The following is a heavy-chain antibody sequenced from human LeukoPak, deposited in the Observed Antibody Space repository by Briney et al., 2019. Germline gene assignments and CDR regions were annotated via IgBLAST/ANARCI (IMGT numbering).Heavy chain of an antibody. D-gene: IGHD3-3*01. CDR1: GGSISSGAYY. CDR2: IYTSGST. J-gene: IGHJ4*02. CDR3: ARRQDFWSGYYLD. Sequence: SQTLSLTCTVSGGSISSGAYYWSWIRQPAGKGLEWLGRIYTSGSTKYNPSLKSRVTISVDTSENQFSLELRSVTAADTAVYYCARRQDFWSGYYLDWGQGTLVTVSS. V-gene: IGHV4-61*02.